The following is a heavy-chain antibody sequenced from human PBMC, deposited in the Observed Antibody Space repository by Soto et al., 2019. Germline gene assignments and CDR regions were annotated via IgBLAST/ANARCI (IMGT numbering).Heavy chain of an antibody. V-gene: IGHV4-39*07. Sequence: SETLSLTCTVSGGSISSSSYYWGWIRQPPGKGLEWIGSIYYSGSTYYNPSLKSRVTISVDTSKNQFSLKLSSVTAADTAVYYCARKAVGAAGTFGLLRYYYYGMDVWGQGTTVTVSS. J-gene: IGHJ6*02. CDR3: ARKAVGAAGTFGLLRYYYYGMDV. CDR1: GGSISSSSYY. D-gene: IGHD6-13*01. CDR2: IYYSGST.